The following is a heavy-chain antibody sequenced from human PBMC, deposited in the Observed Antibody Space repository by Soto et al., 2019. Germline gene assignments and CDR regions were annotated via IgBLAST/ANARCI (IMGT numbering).Heavy chain of an antibody. D-gene: IGHD6-13*01. V-gene: IGHV3-13*01. Sequence: GSLRLSCAASGFTFSSYDMHWVRQATGKGLEWVSAIGTAGDTYYPGSVKGRFTISRENAKNSLYLQMNSLRAEDTAVYYCARDISIIAAAGRDGMDVWGQGTTVTVSS. CDR2: IGTAGDT. J-gene: IGHJ6*02. CDR1: GFTFSSYD. CDR3: ARDISIIAAAGRDGMDV.